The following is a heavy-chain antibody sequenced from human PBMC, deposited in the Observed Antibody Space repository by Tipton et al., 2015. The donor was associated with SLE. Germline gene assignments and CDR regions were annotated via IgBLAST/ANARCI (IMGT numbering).Heavy chain of an antibody. V-gene: IGHV3-48*03. CDR3: ARGYPTYAPFDY. CDR2: ISRSGGTI. D-gene: IGHD2-2*01. J-gene: IGHJ4*02. Sequence: SLRLSCAASGFTFSSYEMNWVRQAPGKGLEWVSYISRSGGTIYYADSVKGRFTISRDNAKNSLYLQMNSLRAEDTAVYYCARGYPTYAPFDYWGQGTLVTVSS. CDR1: GFTFSSYE.